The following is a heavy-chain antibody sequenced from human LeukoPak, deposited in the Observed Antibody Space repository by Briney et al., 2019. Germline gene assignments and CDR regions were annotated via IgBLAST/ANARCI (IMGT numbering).Heavy chain of an antibody. CDR2: IAGSGDSA. J-gene: IGHJ5*02. CDR1: GFSFHSYA. CDR3: AKGGYCTSTSCSRCDP. V-gene: IGHV3-23*01. D-gene: IGHD2-2*01. Sequence: GGSLRLSCAASGFSFHSYAMSWVRQAPGKEPEWVAGIAGSGDSAYYTDSVQGRFTISRDNSKNTLHLQMNSLRVEGTAIYYCAKGGYCTSTSCSRCDPWGQGSLVTVSS.